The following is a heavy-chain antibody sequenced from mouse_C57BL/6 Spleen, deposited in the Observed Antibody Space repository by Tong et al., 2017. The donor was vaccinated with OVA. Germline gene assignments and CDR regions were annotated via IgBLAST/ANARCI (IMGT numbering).Heavy chain of an antibody. D-gene: IGHD4-1*01. CDR3: ARPGTERGCYVDV. CDR2: ISSGSSTI. CDR1: GFTFSDYG. V-gene: IGHV5-17*01. J-gene: IGHJ1*03. Sequence: EVQLQESGGGLVKPGGSLKLSCAASGFTFSDYGMHWVRQAPEKGLEWVAYISSGSSTIYYADTVKGRFTISRDNAKNTLFLQMTSLRSEDTAMYYCARPGTERGCYVDVWGTGTTVTVSS.